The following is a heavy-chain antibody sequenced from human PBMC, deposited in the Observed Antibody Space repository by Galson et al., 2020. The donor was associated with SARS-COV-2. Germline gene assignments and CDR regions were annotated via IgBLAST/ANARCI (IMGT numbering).Heavy chain of an antibody. CDR1: GFTFSNYA. V-gene: IGHV3-23*01. Sequence: GESLKISCAASGFTFSNYAMSWVRQAPGKGLEFVSSILGSGGNTYHADSVKGRFTISRDNAKKSLYLQMDSLVFEDTAFYYCAKDIRPGQLLWAWDYWGQGSLVTVSS. CDR3: AKDIRPGQLLWAWDY. J-gene: IGHJ4*02. D-gene: IGHD2-21*01. CDR2: ILGSGGNT.